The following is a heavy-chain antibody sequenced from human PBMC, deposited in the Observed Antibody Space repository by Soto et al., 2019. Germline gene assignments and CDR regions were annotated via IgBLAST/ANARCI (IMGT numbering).Heavy chain of an antibody. CDR3: ARSGELSYGVYSFDI. J-gene: IGHJ3*02. D-gene: IGHD3-16*02. Sequence: QVQLQESGPGLVKPSETLSLTCTVSGGSISSYYWSWIRQPPGKGLEWVGYLYYSGSTNYNPSLLSRVTISVDTSKNQFSRKLSSVTAADTAVYYCARSGELSYGVYSFDIWGQGTMVTVSS. CDR2: LYYSGST. CDR1: GGSISSYY. V-gene: IGHV4-59*01.